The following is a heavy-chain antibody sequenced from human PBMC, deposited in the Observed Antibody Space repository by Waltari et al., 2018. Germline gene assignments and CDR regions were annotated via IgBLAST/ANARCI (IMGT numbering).Heavy chain of an antibody. V-gene: IGHV1-69*05. CDR1: GGTFSSYA. CDR3: ARGGGFTGSGYCSGGSCLKFDY. CDR2: IIPIFGTA. J-gene: IGHJ4*02. Sequence: QVQLVQSGAEVKKPGSSVKVSCKASGGTFSSYAISWVRQAPGQGLEWMGGIIPIFGTANYAQKFQGRVTITTDESTSTAYMELSSLRSEDTAVYYCARGGGFTGSGYCSGGSCLKFDYWGQGTLVTVSS. D-gene: IGHD2-15*01.